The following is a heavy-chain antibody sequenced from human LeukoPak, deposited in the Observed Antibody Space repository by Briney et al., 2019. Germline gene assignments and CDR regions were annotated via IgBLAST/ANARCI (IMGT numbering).Heavy chain of an antibody. CDR3: ARGTYYYDRNFDY. Sequence: PGGSLRLSCAASGFTFSSYSMNWVRQAPGKGLEWVSSISSSSSYIYYADSVKGRFTISRDNSKNTLYLQMNSLRAEDTAVYYCARGTYYYDRNFDYWGQGTLVTVSS. CDR2: ISSSSSYI. J-gene: IGHJ4*02. D-gene: IGHD3-22*01. V-gene: IGHV3-21*01. CDR1: GFTFSSYS.